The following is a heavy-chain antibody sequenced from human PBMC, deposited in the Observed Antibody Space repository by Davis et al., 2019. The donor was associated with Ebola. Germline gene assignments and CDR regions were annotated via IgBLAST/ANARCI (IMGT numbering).Heavy chain of an antibody. J-gene: IGHJ4*02. V-gene: IGHV3-53*01. CDR1: GFTVSSNY. D-gene: IGHD1-1*01. CDR2: MFDGGTT. CDR3: ARGVGTKRYYFGQ. Sequence: GESLKISCAASGFTVSSNYMSWVRQAPGRGLEWVSMMFDGGTTYYADSVKGRFTMSRDNSENTLYVQMDNLRVDDTAVYYCARGVGTKRYYFGQWGQGTLVTVSS.